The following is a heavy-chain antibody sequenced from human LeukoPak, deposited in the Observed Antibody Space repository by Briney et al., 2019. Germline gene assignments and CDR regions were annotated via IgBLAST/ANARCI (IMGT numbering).Heavy chain of an antibody. CDR3: ARVIAAASGGGDY. V-gene: IGHV4-34*01. J-gene: IGHJ4*02. CDR1: GGSFSGYY. CDR2: INHSGST. Sequence: SETLSLTCAVYGGSFSGYYWSWIRQPPGKGLEWIGEINHSGSTNYNPSLKSRVTISVDTSKNQFSLKLSSVTAADTAVYYCARVIAAASGGGDYWGQGTLVTVSS. D-gene: IGHD6-13*01.